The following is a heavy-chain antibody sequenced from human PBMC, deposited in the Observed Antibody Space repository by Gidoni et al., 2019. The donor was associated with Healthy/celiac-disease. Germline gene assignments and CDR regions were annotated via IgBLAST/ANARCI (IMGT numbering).Heavy chain of an antibody. Sequence: QVQLVQSGAEVKKPGASVKVSCKASEYTFTSYAMHWVRQAPGQRLEWMGWINAGNGNTKYSQKFQGRVTITRDTSASTAFMELSSLRSEDTAVYYCARDAAYCGGDCYYGYWGQGTLVTVSS. CDR2: INAGNGNT. CDR1: EYTFTSYA. D-gene: IGHD2-21*02. V-gene: IGHV1-3*01. J-gene: IGHJ4*02. CDR3: ARDAAYCGGDCYYGY.